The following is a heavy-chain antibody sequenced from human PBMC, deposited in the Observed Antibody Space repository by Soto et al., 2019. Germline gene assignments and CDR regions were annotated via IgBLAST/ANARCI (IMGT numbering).Heavy chain of an antibody. Sequence: SETLSLTCAVSGYSISSSNWWGWIRQPPGKGLEWIGYIYYSGTTYYNPSLKSRVTMSVDNSKNTVYLQMNSLRADDTAVYYCARGSLYWGQGTLVTVSS. V-gene: IGHV4-28*03. CDR2: IYYSGTT. J-gene: IGHJ4*01. CDR3: ARGSLY. CDR1: GYSISSSNW.